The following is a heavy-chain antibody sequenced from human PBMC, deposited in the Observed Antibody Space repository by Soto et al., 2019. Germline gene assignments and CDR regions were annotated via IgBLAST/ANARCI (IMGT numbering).Heavy chain of an antibody. V-gene: IGHV1-69*04. Sequence: SVKVSCKASGGTFSSYTISWVRQAPGQGLEWMGRIIPILGIANYAQKFQGRVTITADKSTSTAYMELSSLRSEDTAVYYCARDRSGIAVAELGYWGQGTLVTVSS. D-gene: IGHD6-19*01. J-gene: IGHJ4*02. CDR3: ARDRSGIAVAELGY. CDR2: IIPILGIA. CDR1: GGTFSSYT.